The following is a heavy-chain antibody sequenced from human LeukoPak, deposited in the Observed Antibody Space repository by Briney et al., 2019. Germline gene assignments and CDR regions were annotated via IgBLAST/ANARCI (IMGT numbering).Heavy chain of an antibody. Sequence: GGSLRLSWSASGFAFGTYWMHWVRQVPGKGLEWLSRVDTDGSSTTYAVSVRGRFTISRDNAKNTLYLQMNSLRAEDTAVYYCARGGMGSNDFVKYYYYNLDVWGKGTTVTVSS. D-gene: IGHD3-16*01. CDR3: ARGGMGSNDFVKYYYYNLDV. J-gene: IGHJ6*04. V-gene: IGHV3-74*03. CDR2: VDTDGSST. CDR1: GFAFGTYW.